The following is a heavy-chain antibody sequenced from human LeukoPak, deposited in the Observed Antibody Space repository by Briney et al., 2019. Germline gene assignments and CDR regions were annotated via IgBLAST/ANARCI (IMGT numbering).Heavy chain of an antibody. CDR1: GFTFSSYA. J-gene: IGHJ4*02. CDR2: IASDGRDK. D-gene: IGHD3-3*01. CDR3: AKDRAVGSAIYDFDY. Sequence: GGSLRLSCAASGFTFSSYAMHWVRQAPGKGLEWVAVIASDGRDKKYVDSVKGRFTIFRDNSRNTLFLQMNSLRPEDTAVYYCAKDRAVGSAIYDFDYWGQGNLVTVSS. V-gene: IGHV3-30*18.